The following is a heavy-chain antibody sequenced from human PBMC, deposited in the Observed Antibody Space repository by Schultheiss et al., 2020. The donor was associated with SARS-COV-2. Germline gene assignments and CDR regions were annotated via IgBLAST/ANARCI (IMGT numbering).Heavy chain of an antibody. CDR2: IYSGGST. Sequence: GGSLRLSCAASGFTVSSNYMSWVRQAPGKGLEWVSVIYSGGSTYYADSVKGRFTISRDNSKNTLYLQMNSLRAEDTAVYYCARDWGDQYYFDYWGQGTLVTVSS. CDR1: GFTVSSNY. D-gene: IGHD7-27*01. V-gene: IGHV3-53*01. CDR3: ARDWGDQYYFDY. J-gene: IGHJ4*02.